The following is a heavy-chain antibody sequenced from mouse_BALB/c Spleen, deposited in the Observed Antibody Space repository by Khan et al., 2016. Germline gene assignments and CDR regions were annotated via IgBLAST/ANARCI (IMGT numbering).Heavy chain of an antibody. V-gene: IGHV14-1*02. CDR3: ALDGSWFAY. J-gene: IGHJ3*01. D-gene: IGHD2-3*01. Sequence: VRLQQSGAELVRPGALVKLSCKASGFNIKDYYMHWVKQRPEQGLEWIGWIDPENGNTIYDPKFQGKARITADTSSKTAYLQLSSLTSEDTAVYYCALDGSWFAYWGQGTLVTVSA. CDR2: IDPENGNT. CDR1: GFNIKDYY.